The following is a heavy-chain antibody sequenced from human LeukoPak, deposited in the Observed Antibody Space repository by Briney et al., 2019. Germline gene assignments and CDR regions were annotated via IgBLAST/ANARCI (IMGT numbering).Heavy chain of an antibody. V-gene: IGHV3-30*18. Sequence: GGSLRLSCESSGFTFFSYGMHWVRQTPGKGLEWVAVISYDGSNKYYADSVKGRFTISRDNSKNTLYLQMNSLRAEDTAVYYCAKDFSGYCSGGSCYSDTKYFDYWGQGTLVTVSS. CDR1: GFTFFSYG. D-gene: IGHD2-15*01. CDR3: AKDFSGYCSGGSCYSDTKYFDY. CDR2: ISYDGSNK. J-gene: IGHJ4*02.